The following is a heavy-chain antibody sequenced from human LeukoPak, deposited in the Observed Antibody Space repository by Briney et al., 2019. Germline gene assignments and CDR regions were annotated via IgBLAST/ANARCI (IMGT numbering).Heavy chain of an antibody. CDR1: GFTFSSHA. D-gene: IGHD4-17*01. J-gene: IGHJ2*01. Sequence: GGSLRLSCTASGFTFSSHAMSWVRQAPGKGLEWVSVISGGGGSTFYADSVKGRFTISRDNSKNSLYLQINSLRAEDTAIYYCAKGGTTVYWYFDLWGRGTPVTVSS. CDR2: ISGGGGST. CDR3: AKGGTTVYWYFDL. V-gene: IGHV3-23*01.